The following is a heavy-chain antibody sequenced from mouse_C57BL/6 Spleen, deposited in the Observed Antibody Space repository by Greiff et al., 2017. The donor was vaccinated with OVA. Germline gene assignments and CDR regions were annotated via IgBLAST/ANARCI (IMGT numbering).Heavy chain of an antibody. CDR3: ARGDYGGYAMDY. Sequence: VQLQPSGAELARPGASVKLSCKASGYTFTSYGISWVKQRTGQGLEWIGEIYPRSGNTYYNEKFKGKATLTADKSSSTAYMELRSLTSEDSAVYCCARGDYGGYAMDYWGQGTSVTVSS. D-gene: IGHD1-1*01. CDR2: IYPRSGNT. J-gene: IGHJ4*01. V-gene: IGHV1-81*01. CDR1: GYTFTSYG.